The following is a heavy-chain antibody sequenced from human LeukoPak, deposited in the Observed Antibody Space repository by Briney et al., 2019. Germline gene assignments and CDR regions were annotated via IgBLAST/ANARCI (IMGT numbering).Heavy chain of an antibody. V-gene: IGHV3-21*01. CDR1: GFTFSSYR. D-gene: IGHD6-13*01. CDR3: AREGGGSSSSWYDYYYYMDV. Sequence: PGGPLRLSCAASGFTFSSYRMNWVRQAPGKGLEWVSSISSSSSYIYYADSVKGRFTISRDNAKNSLYLQMNSLRAEDTAVYYCAREGGGSSSSWYDYYYYMDVWGKGTTVTVS. CDR2: ISSSSSYI. J-gene: IGHJ6*03.